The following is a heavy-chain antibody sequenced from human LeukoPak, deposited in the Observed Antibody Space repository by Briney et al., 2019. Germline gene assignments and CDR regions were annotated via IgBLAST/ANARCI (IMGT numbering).Heavy chain of an antibody. D-gene: IGHD4-23*01. CDR2: ISSSTSTI. CDR1: GFTFSSSS. V-gene: IGHV3-48*01. Sequence: GGSLRPSCAASGFTFSSSSMNWVRQAPGKGLEWISYISSSTSTIKYADSVKGRFTVSRDNAKNSLYLQMNSLRAEDTAVYYCASLSYGGNSDYWGQGTLVTVSS. CDR3: ASLSYGGNSDY. J-gene: IGHJ4*02.